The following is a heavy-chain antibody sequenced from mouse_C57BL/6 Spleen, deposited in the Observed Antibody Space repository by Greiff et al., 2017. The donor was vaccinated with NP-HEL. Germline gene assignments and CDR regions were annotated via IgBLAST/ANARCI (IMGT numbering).Heavy chain of an antibody. CDR3: ARSANWDYWYFDV. CDR2: IYPRDGST. J-gene: IGHJ1*03. CDR1: GYTFTDHT. V-gene: IGHV1-78*01. Sequence: VKLVESDAELVKPGASVKISCKVSGYTFTDHTIHWMKQRPEQGLEWIGYIYPRDGSTKYNEKFKGKATLTADKSSSTAYMQLNSLISEDSAVYFCARSANWDYWYFDVWGTGTTVTVSS. D-gene: IGHD4-1*01.